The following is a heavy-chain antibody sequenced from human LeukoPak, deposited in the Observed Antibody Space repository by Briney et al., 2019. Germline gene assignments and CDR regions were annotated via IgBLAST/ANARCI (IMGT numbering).Heavy chain of an antibody. CDR1: GGSISSGSYY. D-gene: IGHD1-26*01. V-gene: IGHV4-61*02. Sequence: KSSQTLSLTCTVSGGSISSGSYYWSWIRQPAGKGLEWIGRIYTSGSTNYNPSLKSRVTISVDTSKNQFSLKLSSVTATDTAVYYCAREVGSFDYRGQGTLVTVSS. CDR2: IYTSGST. CDR3: AREVGSFDY. J-gene: IGHJ4*02.